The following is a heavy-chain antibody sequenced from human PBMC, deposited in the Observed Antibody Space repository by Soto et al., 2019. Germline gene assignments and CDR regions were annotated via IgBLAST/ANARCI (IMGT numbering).Heavy chain of an antibody. Sequence: QVQLVESGGGVVQPGRSLRRSCAASGFTFSSYGMHWVRQAPGKGLEWVAVIWYDGSNKYYADSVKGRFTISRDNSKNTLYLQMNSLRAEDTAVYYCASDAAPSGYDSSSYFDYWGQGTLVTVSS. CDR3: ASDAAPSGYDSSSYFDY. J-gene: IGHJ4*02. CDR2: IWYDGSNK. D-gene: IGHD5-12*01. CDR1: GFTFSSYG. V-gene: IGHV3-33*01.